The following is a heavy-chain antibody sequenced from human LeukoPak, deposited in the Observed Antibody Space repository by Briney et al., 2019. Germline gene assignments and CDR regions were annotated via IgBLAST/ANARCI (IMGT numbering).Heavy chain of an antibody. CDR2: IYYGGST. D-gene: IGHD3-10*01. CDR3: ARGLSYADY. V-gene: IGHV4-59*01. Sequence: SETLSLTCTVSGGSISSYYWSWIRQPPGKGLEWIGYIYYGGSTNYNPSLKSRVTISVDTSKNQFSLKLSSVTAADTAVYYCARGLSYADYWGQGTLVTVSS. CDR1: GGSISSYY. J-gene: IGHJ4*02.